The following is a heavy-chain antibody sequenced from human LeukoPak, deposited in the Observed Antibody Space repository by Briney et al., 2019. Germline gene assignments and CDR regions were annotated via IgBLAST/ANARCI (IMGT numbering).Heavy chain of an antibody. D-gene: IGHD6-19*01. J-gene: IGHJ5*02. Sequence: PGGSLRLSCAASGFTFDDYAMHWVRQAPGKGLEWVSGISWNSGSIGHADSVKGRFTISRDNAKNSLYLQMNSLRAEDTALYYCAKDMSPYSSGWLNWFDPWGQGTLVTVSS. V-gene: IGHV3-9*01. CDR2: ISWNSGSI. CDR1: GFTFDDYA. CDR3: AKDMSPYSSGWLNWFDP.